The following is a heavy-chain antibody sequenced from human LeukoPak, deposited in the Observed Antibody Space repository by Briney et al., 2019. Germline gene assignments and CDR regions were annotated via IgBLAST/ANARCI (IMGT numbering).Heavy chain of an antibody. Sequence: PSETLSLTCAVYGGSFSGYYWSWIRQPPGKGLECIGEINHSGSTNYNPSLKSRVTISVDTSKNQFSLKLSSVTAADTAVYYCARSLRAAASLYYYYMDVWGKGTTVTVSS. CDR2: INHSGST. D-gene: IGHD3-16*02. J-gene: IGHJ6*03. CDR1: GGSFSGYY. V-gene: IGHV4-34*01. CDR3: ARSLRAAASLYYYYMDV.